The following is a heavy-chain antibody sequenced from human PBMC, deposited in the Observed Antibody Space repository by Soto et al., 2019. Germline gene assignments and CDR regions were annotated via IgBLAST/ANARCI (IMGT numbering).Heavy chain of an antibody. CDR2: IYYSGST. J-gene: IGHJ4*02. Sequence: QVQLQESGPGLVKPSQTLSLTCTVSGGSISSGAYYWNWIRQHPGEALEWIGYIYYSGSTYYNSSLKSRRTISVDTSKNQFALKLSSVTAADTAVYYCARDGGGSGRYYFDYWGQGTLVTVSS. D-gene: IGHD1-26*01. CDR1: GGSISSGAYY. CDR3: ARDGGGSGRYYFDY. V-gene: IGHV4-31*03.